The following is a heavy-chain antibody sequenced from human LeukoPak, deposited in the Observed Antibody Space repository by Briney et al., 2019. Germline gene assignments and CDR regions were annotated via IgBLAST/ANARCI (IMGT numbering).Heavy chain of an antibody. CDR2: IYPGDSDT. CDR1: GYSFTSYW. J-gene: IGHJ4*02. CDR3: ARHTLTNYYGSVPDY. D-gene: IGHD3-10*01. Sequence: GESLKISCKGSGYSFTSYWIGWVRQLPGKGLEWMGIIYPGDSDTRYSPSFQGQVTISADKSISTAYLQWSSLKASDTAMYYCARHTLTNYYGSVPDYWGQGTLVTMSS. V-gene: IGHV5-51*01.